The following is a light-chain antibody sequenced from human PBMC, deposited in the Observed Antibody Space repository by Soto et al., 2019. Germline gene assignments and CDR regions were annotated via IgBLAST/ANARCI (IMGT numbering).Light chain of an antibody. CDR1: QSVYSN. Sequence: EIVMTQSPVTLSVSPGDRATLSCRASQSVYSNLAWYQHKPGQTPKLLIYVASTRATGIPARFSGSGSGTEFTLTISSLQSEDFAVYYCQQYNVWPLTFGGGTKVEFK. V-gene: IGKV3-15*01. J-gene: IGKJ4*01. CDR2: VAS. CDR3: QQYNVWPLT.